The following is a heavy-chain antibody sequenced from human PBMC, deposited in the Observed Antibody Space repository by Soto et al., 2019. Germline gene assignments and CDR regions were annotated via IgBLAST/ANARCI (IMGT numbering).Heavy chain of an antibody. CDR3: ASARHIGP. Sequence: AGSLRLSCAASGFTFGNYWMSWVRQAPGKGPEWVANIKHDGSERNYVDPVKGRFTISRDNAANTLYLQMHSLRVEDTGVYYCASARHIGPWGQGTLVTVSS. CDR2: IKHDGSER. V-gene: IGHV3-7*01. J-gene: IGHJ5*02. CDR1: GFTFGNYW. D-gene: IGHD2-21*01.